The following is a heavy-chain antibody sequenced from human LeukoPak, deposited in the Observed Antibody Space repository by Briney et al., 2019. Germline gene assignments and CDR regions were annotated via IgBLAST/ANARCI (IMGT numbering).Heavy chain of an antibody. CDR3: AKGSNRGVATIDY. V-gene: IGHV3-30*18. CDR1: GFTFSIYN. Sequence: GGSLRLSCAASGFTFSIYNMNWVRQAPGKGLDWVAVISYDGSNKYYADSVKGRFTISRDNSKNTLFLQMNCLRAEDTAVYYCAKGSNRGVATIDYWGQGTLVTVSS. J-gene: IGHJ4*02. D-gene: IGHD5-12*01. CDR2: ISYDGSNK.